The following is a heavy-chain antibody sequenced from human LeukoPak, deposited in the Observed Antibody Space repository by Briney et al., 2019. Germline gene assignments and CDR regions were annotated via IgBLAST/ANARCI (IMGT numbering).Heavy chain of an antibody. Sequence: GGSLRLSCAASGFTFSNYWMHWVRQAPGKGLVWVSRISSDESSTTYADSVKGRFTISRDNAKNTLYLKMNTLRAEDTAIYFRARGGFTGTSCLYFDYWGQGTLVTVSS. CDR1: GFTFSNYW. J-gene: IGHJ4*02. D-gene: IGHD2-2*01. CDR2: ISSDESST. CDR3: ARGGFTGTSCLYFDY. V-gene: IGHV3-74*01.